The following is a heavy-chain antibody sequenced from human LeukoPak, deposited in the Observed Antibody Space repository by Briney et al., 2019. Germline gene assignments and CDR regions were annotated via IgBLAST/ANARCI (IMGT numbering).Heavy chain of an antibody. V-gene: IGHV3-23*01. J-gene: IGHJ5*02. Sequence: PGGSLRLSCTASGFTFSSYAMSWVRQARKGLEWVSGLSGSGGSTYYADSVKGRFTISRDTSKNTLYLQMNSLKDEDTAIYYCAKGGSGSDWYRDWFDPWGQGTLVTVSS. CDR3: AKGGSGSDWYRDWFDP. D-gene: IGHD6-19*01. CDR2: LSGSGGST. CDR1: GFTFSSYA.